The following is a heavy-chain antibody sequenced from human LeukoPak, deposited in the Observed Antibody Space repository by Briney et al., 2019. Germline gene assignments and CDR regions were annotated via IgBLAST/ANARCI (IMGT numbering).Heavy chain of an antibody. V-gene: IGHV3-30*04. CDR2: ISYDGSNK. J-gene: IGHJ5*02. Sequence: GRSLRLSCAASGFTLSSYAMHWVRQAPGKGLEWVAVISYDGSNKYYADSVKGRFTISRDNSKNTLYLQMNSLRAEDTAVYYCARNAYYYDSSGYSDWFDPWGQGTLVTVSS. CDR3: ARNAYYYDSSGYSDWFDP. CDR1: GFTLSSYA. D-gene: IGHD3-22*01.